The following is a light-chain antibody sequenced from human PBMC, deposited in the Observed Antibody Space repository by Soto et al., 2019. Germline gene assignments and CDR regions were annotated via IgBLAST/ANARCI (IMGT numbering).Light chain of an antibody. CDR1: QSVRSW. CDR3: QKYDNYPLN. V-gene: IGKV1-5*01. Sequence: DIQMTHSPATLSASVLYIVTITFRASQSVRSWLAWYQQKPGTAPKLLIFDASRLESGVPSRFSGSASGTEFTLTISSLQPDDFATYYCQKYDNYPLNFGGGTKVDIK. J-gene: IGKJ4*01. CDR2: DAS.